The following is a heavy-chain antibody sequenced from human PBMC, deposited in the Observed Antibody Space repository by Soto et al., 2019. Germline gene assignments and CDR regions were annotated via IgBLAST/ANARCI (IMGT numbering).Heavy chain of an antibody. CDR3: ARGAYCSGGSCYGGSYYYGMDV. V-gene: IGHV1-2*04. D-gene: IGHD2-15*01. CDR1: GYTFTGYY. J-gene: IGHJ6*02. Sequence: ASVKVSCKASGYTFTGYYMHWVRQAPGQGLEWMGWINPNSGGTNYAQKFQGWVTMTRETSISTAYMELSRLRSDDTAVYYCARGAYCSGGSCYGGSYYYGMDVWGQGTTVTVSS. CDR2: INPNSGGT.